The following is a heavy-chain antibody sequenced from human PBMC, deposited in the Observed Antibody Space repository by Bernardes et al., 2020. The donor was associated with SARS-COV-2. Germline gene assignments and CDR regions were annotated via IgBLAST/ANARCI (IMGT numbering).Heavy chain of an antibody. CDR1: GFTFRSYS. CDR2: ISSSSSYI. V-gene: IGHV3-21*01. D-gene: IGHD6-13*01. J-gene: IGHJ5*02. CDR3: ARDILGGIAAAGTIWFDP. Sequence: GGSLRLSCAASGFTFRSYSMNWVRQAPGKGLEWVSSISSSSSYIYYADSVKGRFTISRDNAKNSLYLQMNSLRAEDTAVYYCARDILGGIAAAGTIWFDPWGQGTLVTGSS.